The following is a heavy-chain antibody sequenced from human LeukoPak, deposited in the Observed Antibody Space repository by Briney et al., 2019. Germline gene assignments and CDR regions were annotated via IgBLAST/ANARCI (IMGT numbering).Heavy chain of an antibody. CDR2: MNPNSGNT. V-gene: IGHV1-8*01. D-gene: IGHD3-16*01. CDR1: GYTFTSYD. J-gene: IGHJ6*03. CDR3: ARRGKGLGYYMDV. Sequence: ASVKVSCRASGYTFTSYDIKWVLQATGQGLEGMGRMNPNSGNTDYAQKFQGRVTMTRNTSISTAYMELSSLTSEDTAMYYCARRGKGLGYYMDVWGKGTTVTISS.